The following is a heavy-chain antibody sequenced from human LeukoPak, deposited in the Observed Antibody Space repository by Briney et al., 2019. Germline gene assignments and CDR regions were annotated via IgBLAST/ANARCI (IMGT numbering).Heavy chain of an antibody. D-gene: IGHD5-24*01. CDR1: GFIFNNYW. V-gene: IGHV3-7*04. CDR3: TRVGYIDEGIDY. J-gene: IGHJ4*02. Sequence: PGGSLRLSCVASGFIFNNYWMTWVRQAPGKGLEWVANIKQDGSKKSYVDSVKGRFTISRDNAKNSLYLQMNSLRAEDTAIYYCTRVGYIDEGIDYWGQGTLVTVSS. CDR2: IKQDGSKK.